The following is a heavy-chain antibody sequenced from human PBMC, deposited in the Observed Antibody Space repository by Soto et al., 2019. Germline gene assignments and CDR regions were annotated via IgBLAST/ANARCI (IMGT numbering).Heavy chain of an antibody. CDR2: IYYSGST. D-gene: IGHD6-13*01. V-gene: IGHV4-30-4*01. J-gene: IGHJ5*02. Sequence: SETLSLTCTVSGGSISSGDYYWSWIRQPPGKGLEWIGYIYYSGSTYYNPSLKSRVTISVDTSKNQFSLKLSSVTAADTAVYYCAREEAAAGTWNWFDPWGQGTLVTVSS. CDR1: GGSISSGDYY. CDR3: AREEAAAGTWNWFDP.